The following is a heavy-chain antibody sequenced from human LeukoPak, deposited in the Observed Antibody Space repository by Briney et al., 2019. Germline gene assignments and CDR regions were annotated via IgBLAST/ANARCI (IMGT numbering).Heavy chain of an antibody. D-gene: IGHD2-21*02. J-gene: IGHJ4*02. CDR1: GYTFTDYY. Sequence: APVKVSCKTSGYTFTDYYMHWVRQAPGQGLEWMGWINSNSGGTHYAQHFQGRVTMTRDTSISTAYMELSRLKSDDTAVYYCARDHCGGDCYSFDYWGQGTLVTVSS. CDR2: INSNSGGT. V-gene: IGHV1-2*02. CDR3: ARDHCGGDCYSFDY.